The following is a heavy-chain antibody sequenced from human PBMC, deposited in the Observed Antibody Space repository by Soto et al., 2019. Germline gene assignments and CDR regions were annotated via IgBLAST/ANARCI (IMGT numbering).Heavy chain of an antibody. CDR1: GVSISNSY. J-gene: IGHJ4*02. V-gene: IGHV4-4*09. D-gene: IGHD6-19*01. CDR2: IWNSGTT. CDR3: ARGGGSYTTGWYNDY. Sequence: QVQLQESGPGLVKPSETMSLTCTVSGVSISNSYCSWVRQPPGKKLEWIGHIWNSGTTDYNPSLRGRVTMSVDPSKNQVPLRLSSVTATDTAVYYCARGGGSYTTGWYNDYWGQGTLVTVSS.